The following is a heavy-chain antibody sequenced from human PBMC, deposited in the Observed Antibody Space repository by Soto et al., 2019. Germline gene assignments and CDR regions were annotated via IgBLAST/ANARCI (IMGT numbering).Heavy chain of an antibody. V-gene: IGHV4-59*02. CDR3: ARGPDHSKVGY. Sequence: QVQLQESGPGLVKPSETLPLTCSVSDGSVTGYCWSWIRQPPGMGLEWIGCIDYNGRAHYNPSLTSRVTLSLDTSNNHFSLKLSSVTTTDTAGYYCARGPDHSKVGYGGQGTLVTVSS. J-gene: IGHJ4*02. CDR2: IDYNGRA. D-gene: IGHD4-4*01. CDR1: DGSVTGYC.